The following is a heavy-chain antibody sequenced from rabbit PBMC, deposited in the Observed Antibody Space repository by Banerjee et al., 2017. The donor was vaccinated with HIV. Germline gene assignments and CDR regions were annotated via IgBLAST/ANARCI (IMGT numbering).Heavy chain of an antibody. CDR1: GFSFSSSHW. J-gene: IGHJ6*01. D-gene: IGHD7-1*01. V-gene: IGHV1S40*01. Sequence: QSLEESGGDLVKPGASLTLTCTASGFSFSSSHWIYWVRQAPGKGLEWIACIYAGSSGSTYYASWAKGRFTISKTSSTTVTLQMTSLTAADTATYFCARDYAGYSLFQLWGPGTLVTVS. CDR2: IYAGSSGST. CDR3: ARDYAGYSLFQL.